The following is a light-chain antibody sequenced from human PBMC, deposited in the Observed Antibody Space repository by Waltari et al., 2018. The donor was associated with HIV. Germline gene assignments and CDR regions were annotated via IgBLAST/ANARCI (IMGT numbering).Light chain of an antibody. CDR2: DAS. CDR3: QQCSDWPLS. CDR1: QSVTNY. J-gene: IGKJ4*01. Sequence: EIVLIQSPAILSLSPGERATLSCRASQSVTNYLAWYQQKPGQAPRLLIYDASISATGIPDRFIGSGSGTDFNLTISSLGPEDFAVYYCQQCSDWPLSFGGGSRVEIK. V-gene: IGKV3-11*01.